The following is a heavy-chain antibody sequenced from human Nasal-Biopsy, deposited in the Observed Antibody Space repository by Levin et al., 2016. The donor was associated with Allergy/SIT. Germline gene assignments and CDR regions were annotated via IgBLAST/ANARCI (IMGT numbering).Heavy chain of an antibody. CDR1: GFNLSFYG. Sequence: GESLKISCVASGFNLSFYGMHWVRQAPGKGLEWVGVISPEGDETLYADSVKGRFTISRDNSKNTFYLQMDSLRPEDTAVYYCAKNSDSVTIFYVFDYWGQGTLVSVSS. CDR2: ISPEGDET. V-gene: IGHV3-30*18. D-gene: IGHD3-9*01. CDR3: AKNSDSVTIFYVFDY. J-gene: IGHJ4*02.